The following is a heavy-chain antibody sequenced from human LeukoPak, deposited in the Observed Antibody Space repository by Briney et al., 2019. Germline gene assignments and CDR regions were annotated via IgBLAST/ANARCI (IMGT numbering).Heavy chain of an antibody. V-gene: IGHV4-4*07. Sequence: SETLSLTCTVSGGSITIYYRSWIRQPAGKGLEWIGRIYTSGSTNYNPSLKSRVTMSVDTSKNQFSLKLSSVTAADTAVYYCARGGLLWFGELNWFDPWGQGTLVTVSS. CDR2: IYTSGST. CDR3: ARGGLLWFGELNWFDP. D-gene: IGHD3-10*01. J-gene: IGHJ5*02. CDR1: GGSITIYY.